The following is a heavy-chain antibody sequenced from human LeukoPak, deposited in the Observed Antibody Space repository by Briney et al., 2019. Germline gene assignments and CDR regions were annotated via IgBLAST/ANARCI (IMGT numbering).Heavy chain of an antibody. D-gene: IGHD3-3*01. Sequence: ASVKVSCKVSGYTLTELSMHWVRQAPGKGLEWMGGFDPEDGETIYAQKFQGRVTMTEDTSTDTAYVELSSLRSEDTAVYYCARGFRSGLSANWFDPWGQGTLVTVSS. CDR2: FDPEDGET. V-gene: IGHV1-24*01. CDR3: ARGFRSGLSANWFDP. J-gene: IGHJ5*02. CDR1: GYTLTELS.